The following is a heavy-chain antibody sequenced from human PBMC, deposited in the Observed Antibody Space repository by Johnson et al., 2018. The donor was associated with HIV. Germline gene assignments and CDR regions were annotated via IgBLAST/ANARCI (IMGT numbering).Heavy chain of an antibody. CDR2: ISWNSGNI. J-gene: IGHJ3*02. V-gene: IGHV3-9*01. D-gene: IGHD3-16*01. Sequence: VQLVESGGGLVQPGRSLRLSCAASGFTFSSYAMHWVRQAPGKGLEWVSGISWNSGNIAYADSVKGRFTISRDNAKNSLYLQMNSLRAEDTAVYYCAREGDYVWGPGKVSDIWGQGTMVTVSS. CDR1: GFTFSSYA. CDR3: AREGDYVWGPGKVSDI.